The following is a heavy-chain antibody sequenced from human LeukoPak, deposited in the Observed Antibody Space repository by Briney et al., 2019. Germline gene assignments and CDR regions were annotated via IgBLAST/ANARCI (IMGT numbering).Heavy chain of an antibody. Sequence: ASVKVSCKASGYTFTGYYMHWVRQAPGQGLEWMGWINPNSGGTNYAQKFQGRVTMTRDTSISTAYMELSRLRSDDTAVYYCARVQIREGYSSGSLIWFDPWGQGTLVTVSS. V-gene: IGHV1-2*02. D-gene: IGHD6-19*01. J-gene: IGHJ5*02. CDR1: GYTFTGYY. CDR3: ARVQIREGYSSGSLIWFDP. CDR2: INPNSGGT.